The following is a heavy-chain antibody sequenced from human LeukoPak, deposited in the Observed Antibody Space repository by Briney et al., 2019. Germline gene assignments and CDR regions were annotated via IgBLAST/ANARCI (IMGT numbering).Heavy chain of an antibody. CDR3: VREGGSFFFEY. D-gene: IGHD1-26*01. V-gene: IGHV3-48*03. Sequence: PGGSLRLSCAASGFTFSDYEMSRVRQAPGRGLEWVSYISSSGRTIYYADSVKGRFTISRDNAKNSLYLQMNSLRAEDTAIYYCVREGGSFFFEYWGQGTLVTVSS. CDR1: GFTFSDYE. J-gene: IGHJ4*02. CDR2: ISSSGRTI.